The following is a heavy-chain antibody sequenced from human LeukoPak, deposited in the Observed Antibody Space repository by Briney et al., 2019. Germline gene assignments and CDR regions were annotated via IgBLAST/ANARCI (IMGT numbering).Heavy chain of an antibody. Sequence: SETLSLTCTVSGGSISSYYWSWIRQPPGKGLEWIGYIYYSGSTNYNPSLKSRVTISVDTSKNQFSLKLSSVTAADTAVYYCAREGTQINYYFDYWGQGTLVTVSS. CDR2: IYYSGST. CDR3: AREGTQINYYFDY. V-gene: IGHV4-59*01. D-gene: IGHD3-10*01. CDR1: GGSISSYY. J-gene: IGHJ4*02.